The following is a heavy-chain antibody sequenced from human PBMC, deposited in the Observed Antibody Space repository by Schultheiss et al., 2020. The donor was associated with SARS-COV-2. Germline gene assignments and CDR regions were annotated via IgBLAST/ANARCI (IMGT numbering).Heavy chain of an antibody. J-gene: IGHJ6*02. CDR1: GFTFSSYG. Sequence: GGSLRLSCAASGFTFSSYGMHWVRQAPGKGLEWVAVIWYDGSNKYYADSVKGRFTISRDNSKNTLYLQMNSLRAEDTAVYYCANGAARPGHYYYGMDVWGQGTTVTAS. CDR3: ANGAARPGHYYYGMDV. CDR2: IWYDGSNK. D-gene: IGHD6-6*01. V-gene: IGHV3-33*06.